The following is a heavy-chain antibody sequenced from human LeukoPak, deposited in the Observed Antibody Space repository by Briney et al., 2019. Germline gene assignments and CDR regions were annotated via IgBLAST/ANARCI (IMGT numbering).Heavy chain of an antibody. CDR2: IRYDGSNK. D-gene: IGHD6-19*01. J-gene: IGHJ4*02. CDR1: GITFSSYG. V-gene: IGHV3-30*02. Sequence: GGSVRLSCAASGITFSSYGKHWIRQAPGKGLEWVAFIRYDGSNKYYADSVKGRFTISRDNSKNTLYLQMNSLRAGNTAVYYCAKAYYSSDSTAPGYWGKGTMVTVSS. CDR3: AKAYYSSDSTAPGY.